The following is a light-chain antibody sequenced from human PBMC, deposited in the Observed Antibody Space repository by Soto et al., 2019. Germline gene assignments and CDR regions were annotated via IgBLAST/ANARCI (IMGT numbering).Light chain of an antibody. V-gene: IGKV1-5*03. Sequence: DIQMTQSPSTLSGSVGDRVTSTCRASQTISSWLAWYQQKPGKAPKLLIYKASTLKSGVPSRFSGSGSGTEFTLTIISLHPDDFATYYCQHYNSYSDAFGQGTKVELK. CDR2: KAS. J-gene: IGKJ1*01. CDR1: QTISSW. CDR3: QHYNSYSDA.